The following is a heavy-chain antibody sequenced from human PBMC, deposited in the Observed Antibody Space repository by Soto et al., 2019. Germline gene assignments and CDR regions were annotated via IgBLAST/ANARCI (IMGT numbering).Heavy chain of an antibody. CDR3: ARRLASDDAFDF. Sequence: QITLKESGPTLVKPTQTLTVTCTFSGFSLSTSGVGVGWIRQPPGKALEWLALIYWDDDKRYSPSLKSRLTIPKHIPKSQVVLTLTNMDPVDTATYYCARRLASDDAFDFWGLWTVVTVSS. CDR1: GFSLSTSGVG. J-gene: IGHJ3*01. V-gene: IGHV2-5*02. D-gene: IGHD1-26*01. CDR2: IYWDDDK.